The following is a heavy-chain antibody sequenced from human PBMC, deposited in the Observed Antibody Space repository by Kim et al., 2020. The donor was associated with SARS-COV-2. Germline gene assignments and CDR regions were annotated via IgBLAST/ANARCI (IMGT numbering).Heavy chain of an antibody. CDR1: GFTFSSYG. J-gene: IGHJ6*02. V-gene: IGHV3-33*01. CDR3: ARDQDSSGWYQYYYYYYGMDV. D-gene: IGHD6-19*01. CDR2: IWYDGSNK. Sequence: GGSLRLSCAASGFTFSSYGMHWVRQAPGKGLEWVAVIWYDGSNKYYADSVKGRFTISRDNSKNTLYLQMNSLRAEDTAVYYCARDQDSSGWYQYYYYYYGMDVWGQGTTVTVSS.